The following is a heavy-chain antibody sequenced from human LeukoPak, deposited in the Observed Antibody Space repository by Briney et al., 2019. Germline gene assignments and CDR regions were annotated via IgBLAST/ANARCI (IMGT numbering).Heavy chain of an antibody. CDR2: IYSSGST. J-gene: IGHJ5*02. Sequence: SETLSLTCTVSGGSISSYYWNWIRQPLGKGLEWIGYIYSSGSTNYNPSLKSRVTISVDTSKNQFSLKLSSVTAADTAVYYCARDYYDSSGYWWFDPWGQGTLVTVSS. V-gene: IGHV4-59*01. CDR3: ARDYYDSSGYWWFDP. CDR1: GGSISSYY. D-gene: IGHD3-22*01.